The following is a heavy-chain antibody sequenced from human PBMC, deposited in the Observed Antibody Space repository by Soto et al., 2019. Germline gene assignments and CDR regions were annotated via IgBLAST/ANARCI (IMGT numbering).Heavy chain of an antibody. CDR3: AKVGIAAAGTQGYYYYGMDV. CDR1: GFTFSSYG. Sequence: VGSLRLSCAASGFTFSSYGMHWVRQAPGKGLEWVAVISYDGSNKYYADSVKGRFTISRDNSKNTLYLQMNSLRAEDTAVYYCAKVGIAAAGTQGYYYYGMDVWGQGTTVTVS. CDR2: ISYDGSNK. J-gene: IGHJ6*02. D-gene: IGHD6-13*01. V-gene: IGHV3-30*18.